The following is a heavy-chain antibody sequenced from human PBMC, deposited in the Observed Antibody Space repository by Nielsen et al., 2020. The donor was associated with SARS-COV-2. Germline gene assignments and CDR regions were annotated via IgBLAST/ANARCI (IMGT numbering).Heavy chain of an antibody. CDR3: ARHLRGYIDY. V-gene: IGHV1-18*01. J-gene: IGHJ4*02. CDR1: GYTFSSYG. Sequence: ASAQVSCKASGYTFSSYGIIWVRQPPGQGLEWLGWISGYNEKTKYPQNLQGRVTMTTDTTTSTAYMELSSLRSEDTAVYYCARHLRGYIDYWGQGTPVTVSS. CDR2: ISGYNEKT.